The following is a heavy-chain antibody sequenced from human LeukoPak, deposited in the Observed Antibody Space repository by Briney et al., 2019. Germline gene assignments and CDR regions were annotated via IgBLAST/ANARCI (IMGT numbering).Heavy chain of an antibody. Sequence: GESLKISCKGSGYSFTTYWIAWVRQMPGKGLEWMGIIYPGDSDTRYSPSFQGQVTISADKSISTAYLQWNSLKASDTAIYYCARHHRYSTGGHYFDYWGQGTLLTVSS. CDR1: GYSFTTYW. D-gene: IGHD6-19*01. V-gene: IGHV5-51*01. J-gene: IGHJ4*02. CDR3: ARHHRYSTGGHYFDY. CDR2: IYPGDSDT.